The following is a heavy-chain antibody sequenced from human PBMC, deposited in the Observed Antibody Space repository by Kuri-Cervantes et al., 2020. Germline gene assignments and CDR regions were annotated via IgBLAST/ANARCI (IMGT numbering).Heavy chain of an antibody. J-gene: IGHJ4*02. V-gene: IGHV3-53*01. CDR2: IYSGGST. D-gene: IGHD5-18*01. Sequence: GESLKISCAASGFTVSSNYMSWVRQAPGKGLEWVSVIYSGGSTYYADSVKGRFTISRDNSKNTLYLQMNSLRAEGTAVYYCARGAAMGKPFDYWGQGTLVTVSS. CDR1: GFTVSSNY. CDR3: ARGAAMGKPFDY.